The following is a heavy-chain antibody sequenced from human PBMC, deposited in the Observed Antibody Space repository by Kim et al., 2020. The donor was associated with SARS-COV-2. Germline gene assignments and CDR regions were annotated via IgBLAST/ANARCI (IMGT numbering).Heavy chain of an antibody. Sequence: GGSLRLSCAASGFTFRNYGMHWVRQAPGKRLEWVTVISYDGSNEYYADSVKGRFTMSRDTSKNILYLHMNSLRPVDTAVYYCATGGYGVFDSWGQGTLVT. V-gene: IGHV3-30*03. CDR3: ATGGYGVFDS. J-gene: IGHJ4*02. D-gene: IGHD5-12*01. CDR1: GFTFRNYG. CDR2: ISYDGSNE.